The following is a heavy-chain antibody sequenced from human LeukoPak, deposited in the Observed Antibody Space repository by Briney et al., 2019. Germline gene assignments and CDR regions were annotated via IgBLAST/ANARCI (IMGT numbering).Heavy chain of an antibody. D-gene: IGHD3-10*01. J-gene: IGHJ4*02. Sequence: SETLSLTCTVSDGSISSYYWSWIRQPAGKGLEWIGRIYTSGGTNYNPSLKSRVTMSLDTSKTQFFLNLNSVTAADTAVYFCARAGLLRGASPPFDYWGQGTLVTVSS. V-gene: IGHV4-4*07. CDR2: IYTSGGT. CDR3: ARAGLLRGASPPFDY. CDR1: DGSISSYY.